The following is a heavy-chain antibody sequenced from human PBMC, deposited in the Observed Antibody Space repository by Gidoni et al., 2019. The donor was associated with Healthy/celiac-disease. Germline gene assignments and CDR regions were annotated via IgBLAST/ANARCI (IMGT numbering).Heavy chain of an antibody. J-gene: IGHJ6*02. D-gene: IGHD1-1*01. CDR1: GFTLADYA. CDR3: AKDRTSGKVHPSYYYYGMDV. CDR2: ISWNSGSI. Sequence: EVQLVESGGGLVQPGRSLRLSCAASGFTLADYAMPWVRQAPGKGLEWVSGISWNSGSIGYADSVKGRFTISRDNAKNSLYLQMNSLRAEDTALYYCAKDRTSGKVHPSYYYYGMDVWGQGTTVTVSS. V-gene: IGHV3-9*01.